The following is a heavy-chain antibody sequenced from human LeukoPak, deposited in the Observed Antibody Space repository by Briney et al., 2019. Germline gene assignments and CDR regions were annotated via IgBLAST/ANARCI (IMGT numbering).Heavy chain of an antibody. V-gene: IGHV3-66*01. CDR1: GFTVSSNY. D-gene: IGHD3-22*01. J-gene: IGHJ4*02. CDR3: AKDRARDSSGYYYLH. Sequence: PGGSLRLSCAASGFTVSSNYMSWVRQAPGKGLEWVSVIYSGGSTYYADSVKGRFTISRDNSKNTLYLQMNSLRAEDTAVYYCAKDRARDSSGYYYLHWGQGTLVTVSS. CDR2: IYSGGST.